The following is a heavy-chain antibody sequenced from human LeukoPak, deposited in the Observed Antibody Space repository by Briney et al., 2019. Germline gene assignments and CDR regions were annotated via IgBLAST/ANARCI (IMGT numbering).Heavy chain of an antibody. CDR2: VYSSGII. D-gene: IGHD2-2*02. Sequence: SETLSLTCTVSGPPISSGYYYWGWIRQAPGKGLEWVASVYSSGIIYYNPSLKSRVTISVDTSQNQFFLKMESVSAADTAVYYCARHPHCSSGSCYSWFDPWGQGILVTVS. CDR1: GPPISSGYYY. V-gene: IGHV4-39*01. CDR3: ARHPHCSSGSCYSWFDP. J-gene: IGHJ5*02.